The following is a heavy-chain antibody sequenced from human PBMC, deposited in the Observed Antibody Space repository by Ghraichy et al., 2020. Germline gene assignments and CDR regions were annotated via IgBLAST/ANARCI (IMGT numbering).Heavy chain of an antibody. V-gene: IGHV1-18*01. J-gene: IGHJ5*02. Sequence: GWITTKSGNTQYARKFQGRVTMTTDTSTSTAYMELRSRRSDDTALYYCARGINWFDPWGQGTLFNVSS. CDR3: ARGINWFDP. CDR2: ITTKSGNT.